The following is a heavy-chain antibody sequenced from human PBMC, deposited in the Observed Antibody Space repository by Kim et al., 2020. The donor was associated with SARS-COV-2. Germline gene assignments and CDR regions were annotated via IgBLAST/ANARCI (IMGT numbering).Heavy chain of an antibody. CDR3: AKDPHLGYEATSQN. D-gene: IGHD6-13*01. J-gene: IGHJ4*02. V-gene: IGHV3-23*01. Sequence: ADSVKGRFTISRDNSKNTLYLQMNSLRAEDTAVYYCAKDPHLGYEATSQNWGQGTLVTVSS.